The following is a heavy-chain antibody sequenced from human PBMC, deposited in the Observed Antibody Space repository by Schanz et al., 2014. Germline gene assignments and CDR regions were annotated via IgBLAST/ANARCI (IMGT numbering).Heavy chain of an antibody. Sequence: VQLVESGGGVVQFGRSLRLSCVASGFTFSSYGMHWVRQAPGKGLEWVSYICSSGNTIYYADSVKGRFTISRDNAKNSLYLQMNSLRAEDTAVYYCAREQIMAAAGLVDYWGHGTLXTVSS. V-gene: IGHV3-48*04. CDR1: GFTFSSYG. CDR3: AREQIMAAAGLVDY. J-gene: IGHJ4*01. D-gene: IGHD6-13*01. CDR2: ICSSGNTI.